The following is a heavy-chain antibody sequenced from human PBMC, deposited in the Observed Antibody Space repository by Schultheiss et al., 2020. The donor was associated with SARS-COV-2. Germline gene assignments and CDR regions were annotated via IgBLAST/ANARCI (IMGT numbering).Heavy chain of an antibody. Sequence: SETLSLTCAVYGGSFSGYYWSWIRQPPGKGLEWIGEINHSGSTNYNPSLKSRVTISVDTSKNQFSLKLSSVTAADTAVYYCARDYPNYYYGMDVWGQGTTVTVSS. J-gene: IGHJ6*02. CDR3: ARDYPNYYYGMDV. CDR2: INHSGST. V-gene: IGHV4-34*01. D-gene: IGHD3-10*01. CDR1: GGSFSGYY.